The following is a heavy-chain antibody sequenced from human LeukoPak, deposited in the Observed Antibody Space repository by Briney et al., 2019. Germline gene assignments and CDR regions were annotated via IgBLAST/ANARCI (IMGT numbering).Heavy chain of an antibody. Sequence: SETLSLTCAVYGGSFSAYYWSWFRQPPGKGLDWIGEINHSGGTNYNPSLKSRVTISVDTSKNQFSLKLTSVTAADTAVYYCARAIYKSTGTYGYWGQGTLVTVSS. V-gene: IGHV4-34*01. CDR3: ARAIYKSTGTYGY. D-gene: IGHD1-7*01. J-gene: IGHJ4*02. CDR2: INHSGGT. CDR1: GGSFSAYY.